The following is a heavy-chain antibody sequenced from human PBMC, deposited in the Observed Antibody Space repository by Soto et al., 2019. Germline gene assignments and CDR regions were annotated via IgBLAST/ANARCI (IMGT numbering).Heavy chain of an antibody. D-gene: IGHD3-22*01. V-gene: IGHV1-18*01. J-gene: IGHJ6*02. Sequence: ASVKVSCKASGYTFISYGIAWVRQAPGQGLEWMGWISAYSGNTNYAQKFQGRVTMTKDTSTSTAYMELRSLRSDDTAVYYCARESKHYYDTSPVYYYAMDVWGQGTTVTVSS. CDR3: ARESKHYYDTSPVYYYAMDV. CDR1: GYTFISYG. CDR2: ISAYSGNT.